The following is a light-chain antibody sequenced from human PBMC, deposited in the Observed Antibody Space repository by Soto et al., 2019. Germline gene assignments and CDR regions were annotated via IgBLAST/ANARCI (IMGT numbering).Light chain of an antibody. CDR1: QSVGSY. Sequence: EIVLTQSPATLSLSPGDRVTLSCRASQSVGSYLAWYQQKPGQAPRLLIYGASNRATGIPARFSGSGSGTDFNLTISSLESEDFAVYFCQNRNNWPPDATFGQGTRLEIK. CDR3: QNRNNWPPDAT. V-gene: IGKV3-11*01. J-gene: IGKJ2*01. CDR2: GAS.